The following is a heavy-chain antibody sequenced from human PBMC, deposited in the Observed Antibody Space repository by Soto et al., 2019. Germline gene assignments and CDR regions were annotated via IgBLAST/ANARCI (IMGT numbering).Heavy chain of an antibody. CDR3: AREIMPLTNDWYFDL. CDR1: GGSISGGVHS. Sequence: QVQLQESGPGLVKPSETLSLTCTVSGGSISGGVHSWSWIRQPPAKGLEWIGHIFDSGSTSYNSSLKRRLTISVDTSKNQSSLRLSSVTAAYTAVYYCAREIMPLTNDWYFDLWGRGTLVTVSS. J-gene: IGHJ2*01. D-gene: IGHD2-8*01. CDR2: IFDSGST. V-gene: IGHV4-30-4*01.